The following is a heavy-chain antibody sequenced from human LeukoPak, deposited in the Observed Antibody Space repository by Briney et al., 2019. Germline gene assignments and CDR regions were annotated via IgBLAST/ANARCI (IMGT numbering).Heavy chain of an antibody. Sequence: PGGSLRLSCAASGFTFSSYYMNWVRQPPGKGLEWVSYISSSSTTIYYADSVKGRFTISRDNAKNSLYLQMNSLRADDTAVYFCAMIEQVVSNVEGGYWGQGTLVAVSS. D-gene: IGHD6-6*01. CDR1: GFTFSSYY. V-gene: IGHV3-48*04. J-gene: IGHJ4*02. CDR2: ISSSSTTI. CDR3: AMIEQVVSNVEGGY.